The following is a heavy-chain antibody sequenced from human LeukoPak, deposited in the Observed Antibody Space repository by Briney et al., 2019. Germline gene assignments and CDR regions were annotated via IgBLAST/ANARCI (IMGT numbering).Heavy chain of an antibody. CDR2: ISSGSSTI. J-gene: IGHJ5*02. CDR1: GFTFSSYS. V-gene: IGHV3-48*01. D-gene: IGHD1-20*01. CDR3: ARAVYNWNVHGFDP. Sequence: PGGSLRLSCAASGFTFSSYSMNWVRQAPGKGLEWVSYISSGSSTIYYADSVKGRFTISRDNAKNSLYLQMNSLRAEDTAVYYCARAVYNWNVHGFDPWGQGTLVTVSS.